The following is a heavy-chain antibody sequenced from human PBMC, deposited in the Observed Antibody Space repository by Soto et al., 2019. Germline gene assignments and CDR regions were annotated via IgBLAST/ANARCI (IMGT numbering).Heavy chain of an antibody. D-gene: IGHD2-21*01. J-gene: IGHJ6*02. CDR3: ARERFQVISDGMDV. CDR2: INPETGGT. V-gene: IGHV1-2*02. CDR1: DSTFTGYY. Sequence: QVHLVQLGPDVRPPGASVGASCKAPDSTFTGYYFPGGGEPLGKGVEWMGWINPETGGTSYAQKFQGRVTLSRDTSINTAYLELSSLRFDDAAVYFCARERFQVISDGMDVWGQGTTVTVSS.